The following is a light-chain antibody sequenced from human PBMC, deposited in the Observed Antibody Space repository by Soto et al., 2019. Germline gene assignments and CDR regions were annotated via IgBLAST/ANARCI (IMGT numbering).Light chain of an antibody. CDR1: QTVGKNY. CDR3: QQYAYEPLT. CDR2: DAS. V-gene: IGKV3-20*01. Sequence: EIVLTQSPGTLSLSPGEGATLSCRASQTVGKNYLAWYKQKPGQAPRLLIYDASSRATGIPDRFSGSGSATDFTLTISRLEPEDFAVYYCQQYAYEPLTFGGGTMMEIK. J-gene: IGKJ4*01.